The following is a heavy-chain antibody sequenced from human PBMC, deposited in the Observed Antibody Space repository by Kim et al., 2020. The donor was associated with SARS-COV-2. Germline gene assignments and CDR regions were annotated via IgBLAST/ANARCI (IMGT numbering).Heavy chain of an antibody. J-gene: IGHJ3*02. D-gene: IGHD3-10*01. V-gene: IGHV3-21*01. CDR2: ISSSSSYI. CDR1: GFTFSSYS. CDR3: ARVSAVWSDAFDI. Sequence: GGSLRLSCAASGFTFSSYSMNWARQAPGKGLEWVSCISSSSSYIYYADSLKGRFTISRDNAKNSLYLQMNSLRAEDTAVYYCARVSAVWSDAFDIWGQGTMVTVSS.